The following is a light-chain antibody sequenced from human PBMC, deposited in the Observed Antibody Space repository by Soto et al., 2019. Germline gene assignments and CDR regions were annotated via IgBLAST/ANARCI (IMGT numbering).Light chain of an antibody. V-gene: IGLV2-23*01. CDR1: SSDVGSYNL. Sequence: QSALTQPASVSGSPGQSITISCTGTSSDVGSYNLVSWYQQHPGKAPKLMIYEGSKRPSGVSNRFSGSKSGNTASLTISGLQAEDEADDDCCSYAGSSTPWVFGGGTKVTVL. CDR3: CSYAGSSTPWV. CDR2: EGS. J-gene: IGLJ3*02.